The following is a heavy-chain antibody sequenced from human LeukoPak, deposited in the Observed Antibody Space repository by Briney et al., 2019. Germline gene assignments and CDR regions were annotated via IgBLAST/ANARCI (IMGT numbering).Heavy chain of an antibody. J-gene: IGHJ5*02. Sequence: GASVKVSCKTSGYPFTTWEINWVRQAAGQGLEWKGWVHPNGGNTAYAQKFQGRVTMTRDTSISTAYMELSGLTSDDTAVYFCARGPRNDPWGQGALVTVSS. CDR3: ARGPRNDP. V-gene: IGHV1-8*01. D-gene: IGHD1-14*01. CDR1: GYPFTTWE. CDR2: VHPNGGNT.